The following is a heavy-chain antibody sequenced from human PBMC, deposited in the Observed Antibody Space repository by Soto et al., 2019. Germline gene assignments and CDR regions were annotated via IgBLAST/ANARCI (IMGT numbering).Heavy chain of an antibody. Sequence: QVQLVQSGAEVQEPGASVEVSCKTSGYTFTAYSIHWVRQAPGQRLEWLGWLKVANGDTGCSQNFQGRVTVTRDTSSNTVYMELSRLTSEDTAVYYGARKEYYDAGVYHFDHWGQGTLVTVSS. CDR2: LKVANGDT. CDR3: ARKEYYDAGVYHFDH. J-gene: IGHJ4*02. D-gene: IGHD3-22*01. V-gene: IGHV1-3*01. CDR1: GYTFTAYS.